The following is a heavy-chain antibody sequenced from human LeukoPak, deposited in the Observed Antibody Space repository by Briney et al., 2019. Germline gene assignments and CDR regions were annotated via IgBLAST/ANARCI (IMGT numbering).Heavy chain of an antibody. V-gene: IGHV1-8*01. D-gene: IGHD3-10*01. J-gene: IGHJ6*03. CDR2: MNPNSGNT. Sequence: ASVKVSCKASGYTFTSYDINWVRQATGQGLEWMGWMNPNSGNTGYAQKFQGRVTMTRNTSISTAYMELSSLRSEDTAVYYCARGAELLWFGELLKLPYYYYMDVWGKETTVTISS. CDR3: ARGAELLWFGELLKLPYYYYMDV. CDR1: GYTFTSYD.